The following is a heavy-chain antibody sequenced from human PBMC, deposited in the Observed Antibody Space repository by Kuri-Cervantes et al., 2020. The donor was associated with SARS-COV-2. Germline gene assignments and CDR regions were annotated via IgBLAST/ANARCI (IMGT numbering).Heavy chain of an antibody. V-gene: IGHV1-69*10. CDR3: ARGGCSSTSCPYYYYYYYMDV. Sequence: SVKVSCKASGYTFTSYGISWVRQAPGQGLEWLGGIIPVVGVTHYAQKFQDRVTITADISTSTVYMALSSLRSEDTAVYYCARGGCSSTSCPYYYYYYYMDVWGKGTTVTVSS. J-gene: IGHJ6*03. CDR1: GYTFTSYG. CDR2: IIPVVGVT. D-gene: IGHD2-2*01.